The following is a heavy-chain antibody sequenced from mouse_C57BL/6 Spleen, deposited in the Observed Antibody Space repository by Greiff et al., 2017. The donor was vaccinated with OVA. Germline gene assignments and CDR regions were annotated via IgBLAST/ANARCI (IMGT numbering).Heavy chain of an antibody. CDR1: GFSLTSSG. V-gene: IGHV2-2*01. J-gene: IGHJ3*01. D-gene: IGHD2-4*01. CDR3: ARNRDDYDGWFAY. Sequence: QVQLQQSGPGLVQPSQSLSITCTVSGFSLTSSGVHWVRQSPGKGLEWLGVIWSGGSTDYNAAFISRLSISKDKSKSQIFVKMNSLQADDTAIYYCARNRDDYDGWFAYWGQGTLVTVSA. CDR2: IWSGGST.